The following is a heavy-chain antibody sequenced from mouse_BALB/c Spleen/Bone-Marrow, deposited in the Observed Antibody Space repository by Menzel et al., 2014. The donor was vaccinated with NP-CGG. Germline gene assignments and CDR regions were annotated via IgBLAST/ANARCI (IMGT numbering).Heavy chain of an antibody. CDR3: ARGFDY. Sequence: QVQQQQSGAELVKPGASVKLSCKASGYTFTNYWMHWVKQRPGQGLEWIGEINPSNGRTNYNEKFKSKATLTVDKSSSTAYMQLSSLTSEDFAVYYCARGFDYWGQGTTLTVSS. J-gene: IGHJ2*01. CDR1: GYTFTNYW. CDR2: INPSNGRT. V-gene: IGHV1S81*02.